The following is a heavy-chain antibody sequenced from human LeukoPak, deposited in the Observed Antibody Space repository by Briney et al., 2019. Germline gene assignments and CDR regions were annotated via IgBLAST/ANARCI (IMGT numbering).Heavy chain of an antibody. J-gene: IGHJ3*01. CDR3: ARRGGSNGWGAFDV. CDR2: IGGSGEST. V-gene: IGHV3-23*01. CDR1: GFTFSTHA. D-gene: IGHD2-8*01. Sequence: PGGSLRLSCAASGFTFSTHAMNWVRQAPGKGLEWVSNIGGSGESTYYADSVKGQFTISRDNSKNTVFLQMNSLSRDDTAVYYCARRGGSNGWGAFDVWGQGTTITVSS.